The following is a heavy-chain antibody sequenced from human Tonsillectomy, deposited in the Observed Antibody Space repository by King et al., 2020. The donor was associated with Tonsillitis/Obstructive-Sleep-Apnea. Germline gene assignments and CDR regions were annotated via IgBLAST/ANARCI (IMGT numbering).Heavy chain of an antibody. V-gene: IGHV4-59*01. CDR3: ARDQEVTASGYYYYGMDV. Sequence: VQLQESGPGLVKPSETLSLTCTVSGGSISSYYWSWIRQPPGKGLEWIGYIYYSGSTNYNPSLKSRVTISVDTSKNQFSMKLSSVTAADTAVYYCARDQEVTASGYYYYGMDVWGQGTTVTVSS. J-gene: IGHJ6*02. CDR1: GGSISSYY. D-gene: IGHD1-26*01. CDR2: IYYSGST.